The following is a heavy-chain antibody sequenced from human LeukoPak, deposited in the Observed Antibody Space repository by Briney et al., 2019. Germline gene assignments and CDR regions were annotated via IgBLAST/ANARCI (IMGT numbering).Heavy chain of an antibody. CDR2: IRTSGQST. Sequence: WGSLRLSCAASGFIFSNFAMSWVRQAPGKGLEWVSGIRTSGQSTYYADSVKGRVTISRDDSKNTLYLQMNSLRAEDTAVYYCAKDHPPYCSGTSCYPFDYWGQGTLVTVSS. CDR3: AKDHPPYCSGTSCYPFDY. J-gene: IGHJ4*02. V-gene: IGHV3-23*01. CDR1: GFIFSNFA. D-gene: IGHD2-2*01.